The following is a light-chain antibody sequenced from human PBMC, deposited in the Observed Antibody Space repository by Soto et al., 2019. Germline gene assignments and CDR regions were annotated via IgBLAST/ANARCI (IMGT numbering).Light chain of an antibody. Sequence: DIQMTQSPSSLSASVGDRVTITCRASQSISNYLNWYQLKPGKAPKLLISAASSLHSGVPSRFSGSGSGTDFTLTISSLQPEDFATYYCQQSYSAPPCTFGLGTKVEIK. CDR2: AAS. CDR3: QQSYSAPPCT. J-gene: IGKJ1*01. CDR1: QSISNY. V-gene: IGKV1-39*01.